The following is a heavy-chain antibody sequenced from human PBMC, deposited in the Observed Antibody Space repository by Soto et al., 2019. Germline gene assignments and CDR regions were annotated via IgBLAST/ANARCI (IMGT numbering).Heavy chain of an antibody. CDR2: IYYSGST. CDR1: GGSISSGGYY. V-gene: IGHV4-31*03. CDR3: AREITGTLDPQLYYFDY. J-gene: IGHJ4*02. D-gene: IGHD1-20*01. Sequence: QVQLQESGPGLVKPSQTLSLTCTVSGGSISSGGYYWSWIRQHPGKGLEWIGYIYYSGSTYYNPSLKSRVTISVDTSKNQCSLKLSSVTAADTAVYYCAREITGTLDPQLYYFDYWGQGTLVTVSS.